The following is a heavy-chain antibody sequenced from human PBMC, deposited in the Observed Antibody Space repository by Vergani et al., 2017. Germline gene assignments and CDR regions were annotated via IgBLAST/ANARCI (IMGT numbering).Heavy chain of an antibody. CDR2: IIPIFGTA. Sequence: QVQLVQSGAEVKKPGASVKVSCKASGYTFTSYGISWVRQAPGQGLEWMGGIIPIFGTANYAQKFQGRVTITADESTSTAYMELSSLRSEDTAVYYCARDLPRGGSDAFDIWGQGTMVTVSS. J-gene: IGHJ3*02. CDR3: ARDLPRGGSDAFDI. CDR1: GYTFTSYG. D-gene: IGHD3-16*01. V-gene: IGHV1-69*13.